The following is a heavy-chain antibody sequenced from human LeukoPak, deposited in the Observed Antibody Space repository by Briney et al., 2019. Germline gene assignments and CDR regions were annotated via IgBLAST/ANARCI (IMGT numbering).Heavy chain of an antibody. CDR1: GYTFTGYY. V-gene: IGHV1-2*02. J-gene: IGHJ5*02. Sequence: ASVKVSCKASGYTFTGYYMHWVRQAPGQGLEWMGWINPNSGGTNYAQKFQGRVTMTRDTSISTAYMELSRLRSDDTAVYYCARVSGEWELKGEWFDPWGQGTLVTVSS. CDR2: INPNSGGT. D-gene: IGHD1-26*01. CDR3: ARVSGEWELKGEWFDP.